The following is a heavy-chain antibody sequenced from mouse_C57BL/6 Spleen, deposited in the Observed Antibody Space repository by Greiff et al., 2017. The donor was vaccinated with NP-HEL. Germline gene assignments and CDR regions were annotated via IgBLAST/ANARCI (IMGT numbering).Heavy chain of an antibody. D-gene: IGHD1-1*01. CDR1: GYAFSSSW. V-gene: IGHV1-82*01. CDR3: GRDYYGSSYWYFDV. J-gene: IGHJ1*03. CDR2: IYPGDGDT. Sequence: QVQLQQSGPELVKPGASVKISCKASGYAFSSSWMNWVKQRPGKGLEWIGRIYPGDGDTNYNGKFKGKATLTADKSSSTAYMQLSSLTSEDSAVYFCGRDYYGSSYWYFDVWGTGTTVTVSS.